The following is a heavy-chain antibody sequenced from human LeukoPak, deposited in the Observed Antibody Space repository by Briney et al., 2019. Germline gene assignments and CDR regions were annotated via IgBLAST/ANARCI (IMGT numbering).Heavy chain of an antibody. D-gene: IGHD5-12*01. CDR2: IYYSGGT. J-gene: IGHJ4*02. Sequence: PGGSLRLSCAASGFTFSNYAMSWVRQAPGKGLEWIGSIYYSGGTYYNPSLKSRVTISVDTSKNQFSLKLSSVTAADTAVYYCARDLLGPVATDIDYWGQGTLVTVSS. CDR3: ARDLLGPVATDIDY. CDR1: GFTFSNYA. V-gene: IGHV4-39*02.